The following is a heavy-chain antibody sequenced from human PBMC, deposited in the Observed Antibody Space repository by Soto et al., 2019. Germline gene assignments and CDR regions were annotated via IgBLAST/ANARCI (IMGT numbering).Heavy chain of an antibody. CDR1: GGSIGTSNW. CDR3: PRTSTSGTRFDY. CDR2: VYHSGST. D-gene: IGHD1-1*01. Sequence: QVQLQESGPGLVKPSGTLSLTCAVSGGSIGTSNWWSWVRQPPGKGLEWIGEVYHSGSTNYNPSFKSRVAMSVDKSKNQFPLKLHSVTAADTALYYCPRTSTSGTRFDYWGQGSMVTVSS. J-gene: IGHJ4*02. V-gene: IGHV4-4*02.